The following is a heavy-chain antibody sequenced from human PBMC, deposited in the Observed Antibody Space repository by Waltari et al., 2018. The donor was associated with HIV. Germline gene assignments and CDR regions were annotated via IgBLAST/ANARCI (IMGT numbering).Heavy chain of an antibody. CDR2: IYYCGCP. D-gene: IGHD2-2*01. CDR3: ARGVVSAAEWFDP. J-gene: IGHJ5*02. V-gene: IGHV4-39*01. CDR1: GGSISSSSYY. Sequence: QLQLQESGPGLVKPSETLSLTCTVSGGSISSSSYYWGWVRQPPGKGLEWIGSIYYCGCPYANPSLQGGVTISGDTSAHQFSLKLSSVTAADTSVYYCARGVVSAAEWFDPWGQGTLVTVSS.